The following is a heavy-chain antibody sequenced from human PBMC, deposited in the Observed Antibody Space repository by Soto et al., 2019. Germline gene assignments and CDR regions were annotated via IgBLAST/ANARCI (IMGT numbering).Heavy chain of an antibody. J-gene: IGHJ4*02. CDR2: IYYSGST. Sequence: SETLSLTCTVSGGSISSSSYYWGWIRQPPGKGLEWIGSIYYSGSTYYNPSLKSRVTISVDTSKNQFSLKLSSVTAADTAVCYCARHPPYYDILTGYREYYFDYWGQGTLVTVSS. D-gene: IGHD3-9*01. CDR1: GGSISSSSYY. CDR3: ARHPPYYDILTGYREYYFDY. V-gene: IGHV4-39*01.